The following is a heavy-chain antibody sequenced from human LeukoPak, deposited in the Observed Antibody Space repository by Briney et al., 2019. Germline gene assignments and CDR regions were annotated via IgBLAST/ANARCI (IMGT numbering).Heavy chain of an antibody. V-gene: IGHV1-3*01. CDR3: ARYTTVTDAFDI. D-gene: IGHD4-17*01. J-gene: IGHJ3*02. CDR1: GYIFTSYA. CDR2: INAGNGNT. Sequence: ASVKVSCKASGYIFTSYAMHWVRQAPGQRLEWMGWINAGNGNTKYSQKFQGRVTITRDTSASTAYMELSSLRSEDTAVYYCARYTTVTDAFDIWGQGTMVTVSS.